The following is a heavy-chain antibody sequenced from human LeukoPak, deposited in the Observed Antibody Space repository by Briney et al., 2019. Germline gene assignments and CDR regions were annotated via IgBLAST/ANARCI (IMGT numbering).Heavy chain of an antibody. CDR2: IYSGGST. D-gene: IGHD3-22*01. CDR1: GFTVSSNY. CDR3: ARDRDDSSGYYHDY. V-gene: IGHV3-66*01. Sequence: GGSLRLSCAASGFTVSSNYMSWVRQAPGKGLEWVSVIYSGGSTYYADSVKGRFTISRDNSKNTLYLQMNSLRAEDTAVYYCARDRDDSSGYYHDYWGQGTLVTASS. J-gene: IGHJ4*02.